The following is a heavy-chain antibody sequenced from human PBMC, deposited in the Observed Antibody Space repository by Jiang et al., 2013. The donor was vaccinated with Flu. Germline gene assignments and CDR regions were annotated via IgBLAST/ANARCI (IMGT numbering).Heavy chain of an antibody. Sequence: GAEVKKPGSSVKVSCKASGGIFRSYAISWVRQAPGQGLEWMGGIIAIFGTANYAQKFQGGVTISADESTSTAYMELSSLRSDDTAVYYCAKDRGYNYGLSYGMDVWGQGTTVTVSS. CDR2: IIAIFGTA. D-gene: IGHD5-18*01. V-gene: IGHV1-69*01. J-gene: IGHJ6*02. CDR1: GGIFRSYA. CDR3: AKDRGYNYGLSYGMDV.